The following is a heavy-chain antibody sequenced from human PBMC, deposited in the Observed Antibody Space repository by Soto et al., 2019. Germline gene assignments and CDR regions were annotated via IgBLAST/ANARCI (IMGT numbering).Heavy chain of an antibody. V-gene: IGHV3-72*01. Sequence: EVQLVESGGDLAQPGGSLRLSCAASGFSFSDRYMDWVRQAPGEGLEWVGRIRNKANSYSTEYAPSVKGRFTISRDDSKNLLYLQMNSLKTEDTAVYYCATIDLVEKFDPWGQGTLVTVSS. CDR2: IRNKANSYST. CDR1: GFSFSDRY. CDR3: ATIDLVEKFDP. J-gene: IGHJ5*02. D-gene: IGHD1-26*01.